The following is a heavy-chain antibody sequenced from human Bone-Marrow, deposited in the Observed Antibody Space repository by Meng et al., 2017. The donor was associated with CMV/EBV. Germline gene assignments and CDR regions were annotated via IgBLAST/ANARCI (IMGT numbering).Heavy chain of an antibody. J-gene: IGHJ6*02. V-gene: IGHV3-7*01. CDR1: GFTFSSYW. CDR2: IKQDGSEK. D-gene: IGHD3-16*01. CDR3: ARDGGYGYYYYYYGMDV. Sequence: GGSLRLSCAASGFTFSSYWMSWVRQAPGKGLEWVANIKQDGSEKYYVDSVKGRFTISRDNAKNSLYLQMNSLRAEDTAVYYCARDGGYGYYYYYYGMDVWGQGTTVTVSS.